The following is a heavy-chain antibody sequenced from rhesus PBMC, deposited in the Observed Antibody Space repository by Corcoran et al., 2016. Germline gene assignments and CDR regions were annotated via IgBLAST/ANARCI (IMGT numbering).Heavy chain of an antibody. Sequence: QVQLVQSGDEVKKPGSSVKVSCKASGYTFTDYYMHWVRQAPGQGLEWMGEINPKTGGTNYAQKFQGRVTMTRDTSTSTAYMELSSLRSEDTAVYYCARDLGWSDYYAGEYFEFWGQGALVTVSS. D-gene: IGHD3-22*01. V-gene: IGHV1-138*01. CDR1: GYTFTDYY. CDR3: ARDLGWSDYYAGEYFEF. J-gene: IGHJ1*01. CDR2: INPKTGGT.